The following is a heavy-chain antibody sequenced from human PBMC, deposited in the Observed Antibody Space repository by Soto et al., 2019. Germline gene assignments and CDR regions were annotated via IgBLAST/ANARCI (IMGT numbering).Heavy chain of an antibody. CDR1: GYSFTTYW. CDR3: ARDPPRQYDVQSIEDY. J-gene: IGHJ4*02. V-gene: IGHV5-51*01. Sequence: EVQLVQSGAEVKKPGESLIISCQGSGYSFTTYWIAWVRQMPGKGLEWMGIIYPGDSDTRYSPSFQGQVTISADTSISTAYLQWSSLKASDSAMYYCARDPPRQYDVQSIEDYWGQGTLVTVS. D-gene: IGHD3-3*01. CDR2: IYPGDSDT.